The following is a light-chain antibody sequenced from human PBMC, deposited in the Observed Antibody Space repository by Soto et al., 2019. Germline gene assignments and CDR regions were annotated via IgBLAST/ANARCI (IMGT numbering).Light chain of an antibody. CDR3: QQYDVYST. Sequence: IQISQSPSTLSASVGGTVTITCRASQSISGWLAWYQQRPGVAPRLLIYEASTLQSGVPSRFSGTGYGTVFTLTISHLQPDDSATYYCQQYDVYSTFGQGTTGDIK. V-gene: IGKV1-5*03. CDR2: EAS. CDR1: QSISGW. J-gene: IGKJ1*01.